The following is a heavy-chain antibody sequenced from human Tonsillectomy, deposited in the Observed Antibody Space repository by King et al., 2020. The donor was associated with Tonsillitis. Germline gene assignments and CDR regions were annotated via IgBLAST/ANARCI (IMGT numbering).Heavy chain of an antibody. CDR3: ARDGGSYTNYAFY. D-gene: IGHD4-11*01. CDR2: INQDGSAK. CDR1: GFTFSSCW. J-gene: IGHJ4*02. V-gene: IGHV3-7*03. Sequence: VQLVESGGNLVQPGGSLRLSCAASGFTFSSCWMSWVRQAPGKGLEWVAHINQDGSAKFYLDSVKGRFTISRDNAKNSLYLQMNSLRAEDTAVYYCARDGGSYTNYAFYWGQGALVTVSS.